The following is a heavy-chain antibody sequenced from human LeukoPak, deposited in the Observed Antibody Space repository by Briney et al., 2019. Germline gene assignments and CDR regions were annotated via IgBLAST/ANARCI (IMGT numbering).Heavy chain of an antibody. Sequence: GGSLRLSCAASGFNFSIYSMNWVRQAPGKGLEWVANIKQDGSEKYYVDSVKGRLTISRDNAKNTLYLQMNSLRVEDTAVYYCARGDGYAQRDWGQGTLVTVPS. D-gene: IGHD5-12*01. J-gene: IGHJ4*02. V-gene: IGHV3-7*01. CDR3: ARGDGYAQRD. CDR1: GFNFSIYS. CDR2: IKQDGSEK.